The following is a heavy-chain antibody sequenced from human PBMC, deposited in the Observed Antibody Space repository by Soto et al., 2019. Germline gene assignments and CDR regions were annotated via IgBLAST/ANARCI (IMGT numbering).Heavy chain of an antibody. Sequence: PSETLSPTCTVSGGSISSGGYYWSWIRQHPGKGLEWIGYIYYSGSTYYNPSLKSRVTISVDTSKNQFSLKLSSVTAADTAVYYCARNLDYGDYVGLDYWGQGTLVTVSS. J-gene: IGHJ4*02. CDR1: GGSISSGGYY. CDR3: ARNLDYGDYVGLDY. CDR2: IYYSGST. V-gene: IGHV4-31*03. D-gene: IGHD4-17*01.